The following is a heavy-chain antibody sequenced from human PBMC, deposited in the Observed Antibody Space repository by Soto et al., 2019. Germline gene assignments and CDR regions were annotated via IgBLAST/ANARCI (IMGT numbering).Heavy chain of an antibody. J-gene: IGHJ3*02. V-gene: IGHV3-30-3*01. CDR3: ARQYEGAFDI. CDR1: GFTFSSYA. CDR2: ISYDGSNK. Sequence: SLRLSCAASGFTFSSYAMHWVRQAPGKGLEWVAVISYDGSNKYYADSVKGRFTISRDNSKNTLYLQMNSLRAEDTVVYYCARQYEGAFDIWGQGTMVTV. D-gene: IGHD2-8*01.